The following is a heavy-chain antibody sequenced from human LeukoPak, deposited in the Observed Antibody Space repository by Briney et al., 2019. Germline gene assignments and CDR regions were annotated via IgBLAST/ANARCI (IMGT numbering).Heavy chain of an antibody. Sequence: GASVKVSCKASGYTFTSYDINWVRQATGQGLEWMGWMNPNSGNTGYAQKFQGRVTMTRNTSISTAYMELSSLRSDDTAVYYCARDMITFGGVIVNRAPVIWGQGTLVTVSS. J-gene: IGHJ4*02. CDR2: MNPNSGNT. V-gene: IGHV1-8*01. CDR3: ARDMITFGGVIVNRAPVI. D-gene: IGHD3-16*02. CDR1: GYTFTSYD.